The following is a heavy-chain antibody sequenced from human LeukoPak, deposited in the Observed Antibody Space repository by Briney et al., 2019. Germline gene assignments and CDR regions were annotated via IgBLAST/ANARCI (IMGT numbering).Heavy chain of an antibody. V-gene: IGHV3-7*01. D-gene: IGHD3-22*01. CDR3: ARKWLFNYFDN. CDR2: IKHDGSEI. J-gene: IGHJ4*02. CDR1: GLTFSSFW. Sequence: PGGSLRLSCAASGLTFSSFWMSWVRQAPGKGLEWVANIKHDGSEIYYLDPVKGRFTISRDNAKNLLYIQMNSLRAEDTAVYYCARKWLFNYFDNWGQGTPVTVSS.